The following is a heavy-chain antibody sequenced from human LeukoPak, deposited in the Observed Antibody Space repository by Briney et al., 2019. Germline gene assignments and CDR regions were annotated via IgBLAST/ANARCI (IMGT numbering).Heavy chain of an antibody. CDR3: AREGSYDGSTMWYFDY. J-gene: IGHJ4*02. D-gene: IGHD3-22*01. CDR2: IYSGGTI. CDR1: GFTVSSNY. Sequence: GGSLRLSCAASGFTVSSNYMAWVRQAPGKGLEWVSVIYSGGTIYDADSVKGRFTISRDNSKNTLYLQMNSRRAEDTAVYYCAREGSYDGSTMWYFDYWGQGTLVTVSS. V-gene: IGHV3-53*01.